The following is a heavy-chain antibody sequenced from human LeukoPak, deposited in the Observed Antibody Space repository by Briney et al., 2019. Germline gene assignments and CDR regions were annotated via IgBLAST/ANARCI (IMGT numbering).Heavy chain of an antibody. CDR1: GFTFSAYG. CDR2: ISHDGDTK. D-gene: IGHD2-2*01. CDR3: AKEAATSQIDY. J-gene: IGHJ4*02. Sequence: GGSLRLSCAASGFTFSAYGMHWVRQVPVKGREWLAVISHDGDTKYYEDSVKGRFTISRDNFKNTLSLQINSLKAEDTAVYYCAKEAATSQIDYWGQGTLVTVS. V-gene: IGHV3-30*18.